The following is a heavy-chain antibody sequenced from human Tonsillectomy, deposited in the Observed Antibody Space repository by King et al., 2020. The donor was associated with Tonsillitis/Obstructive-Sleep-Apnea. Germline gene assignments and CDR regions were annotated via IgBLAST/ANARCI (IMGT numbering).Heavy chain of an antibody. CDR2: INTNTGNP. CDR1: GYTFTSYA. CDR3: ARSGPGVPAAIASLLDY. Sequence: QVQLVQSGSELKKPGASVKVSCKASGYTFTSYAMNWVRQAPGQGLEWMGWINTNTGNPTYAQGFTGRFVFSLDTSVSTAYLQFSSLKAEDTAVYYCARSGPGVPAAIASLLDYWGQGTLVTVSS. D-gene: IGHD2-2*01. V-gene: IGHV7-4-1*02. J-gene: IGHJ4*02.